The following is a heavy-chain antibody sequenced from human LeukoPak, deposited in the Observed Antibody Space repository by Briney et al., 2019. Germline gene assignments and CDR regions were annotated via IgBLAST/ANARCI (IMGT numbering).Heavy chain of an antibody. CDR1: GYTFTSYD. D-gene: IGHD6-19*01. CDR2: MNPNGGNT. V-gene: IGHV1-8*01. Sequence: ASVKVSCTASGYTFTSYDINWVRQATGQGLEWMGWMNPNGGNTGYAQKFQGRVTMTRNTSISTAYMELSSLRSEDTAVYYCARATGYSSGWYLRYYYYYYMDVWGKGTTVTVSS. J-gene: IGHJ6*03. CDR3: ARATGYSSGWYLRYYYYYYMDV.